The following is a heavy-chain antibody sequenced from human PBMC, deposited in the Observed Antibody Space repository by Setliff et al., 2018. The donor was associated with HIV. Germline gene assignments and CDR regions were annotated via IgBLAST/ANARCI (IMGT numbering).Heavy chain of an antibody. D-gene: IGHD3-10*01. V-gene: IGHV4-4*09. CDR2: IYTSGSV. CDR1: GGSISSYY. J-gene: IGHJ5*02. CDR3: ARRIDDSGSFPDKNWFDT. Sequence: SETLSLTCTVSGGSISSYYWSWIRQPPGKGLEWIGYIYTSGSVNYNPSLNSRVTISMDTSKNQFSLKLSSVTAADTAVYYCARRIDDSGSFPDKNWFDTWGQGSLVTVSS.